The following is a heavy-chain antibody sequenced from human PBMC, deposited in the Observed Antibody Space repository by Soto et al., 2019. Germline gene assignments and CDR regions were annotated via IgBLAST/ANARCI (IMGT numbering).Heavy chain of an antibody. J-gene: IGHJ4*02. CDR2: ISPYNGDT. CDR3: ARSPRAQMIVLEAATRFDY. Sequence: QVQLVQSGAEVKRPGASVKVSCKASGYTFTTYGFNWVRQAPGQGLEWMGWISPYNGDTNYAQNFQGRVTLPTDTSTSTAYMELRSLTSDDTAVYYCARSPRAQMIVLEAATRFDYWGQGTLVTVSS. D-gene: IGHD2-15*01. CDR1: GYTFTTYG. V-gene: IGHV1-18*04.